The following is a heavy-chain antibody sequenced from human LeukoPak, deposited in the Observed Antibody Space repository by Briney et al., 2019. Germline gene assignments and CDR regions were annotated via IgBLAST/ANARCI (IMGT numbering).Heavy chain of an antibody. CDR2: IYFSGST. V-gene: IGHV4-61*10. D-gene: IGHD1-7*01. CDR1: GGSISGSNYY. Sequence: SETLSPTCTVSGGSISGSNYYWTWIRQPAGKGLEWIGRIYFSGSTNYNPSLKSRVTISVDTSKNQFSLKLSSVTAADTAVYYCAREIVITGTTTFDYWGQGTLVTVSS. J-gene: IGHJ4*02. CDR3: AREIVITGTTTFDY.